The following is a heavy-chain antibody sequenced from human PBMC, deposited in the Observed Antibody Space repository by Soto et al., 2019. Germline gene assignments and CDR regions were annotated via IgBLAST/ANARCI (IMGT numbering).Heavy chain of an antibody. Sequence: GESLKISCKGPGHLFNNHWIGWVRQTPGKGLEWMGLIFTRDSETKTSPSFQGHVSFSVDNSINTAYLQWTSLKAADTGMYFCARGYFDSGHGYDLWGQGTLVTVSS. CDR3: ARGYFDSGHGYDL. V-gene: IGHV5-51*01. CDR2: IFTRDSET. J-gene: IGHJ5*02. D-gene: IGHD3-10*01. CDR1: GHLFNNHW.